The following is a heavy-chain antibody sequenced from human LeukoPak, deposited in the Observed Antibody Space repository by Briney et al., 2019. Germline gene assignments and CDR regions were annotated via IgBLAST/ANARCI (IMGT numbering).Heavy chain of an antibody. CDR2: ISSSSSYT. V-gene: IGHV3-11*06. J-gene: IGHJ3*02. Sequence: GGSLRLSCVVSGIPFSDFYMNWIRQAPGKGLEWISYISSSSSYTDYAESVKGRFTISRDNAKSALYLEMNGLRPDDTAVYYCAKLGIGEHEISGYFYETQSCGVDIWGQGPMVIVSS. CDR1: GIPFSDFY. D-gene: IGHD3-22*01. CDR3: AKLGIGEHEISGYFYETQSCGVDI.